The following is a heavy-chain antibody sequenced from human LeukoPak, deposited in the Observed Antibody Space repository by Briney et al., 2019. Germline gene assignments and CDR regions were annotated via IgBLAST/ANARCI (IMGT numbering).Heavy chain of an antibody. J-gene: IGHJ4*02. D-gene: IGHD5-12*01. CDR3: ARDRGGYDYDY. V-gene: IGHV3-21*01. CDR2: ISSSSSYI. Sequence: GGSLRLSCAASGFTFSSYSMNWVRQAPGKGLEWVSSISSSSSYIYYADSVKGRFTISRDSAKNSLYLQMNSLRAEDTAVYYCARDRGGYDYDYWGQGTLVTVSS. CDR1: GFTFSSYS.